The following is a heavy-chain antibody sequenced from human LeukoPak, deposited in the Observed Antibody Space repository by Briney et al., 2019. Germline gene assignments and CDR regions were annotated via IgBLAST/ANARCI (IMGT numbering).Heavy chain of an antibody. V-gene: IGHV1-2*02. CDR1: GYTFTGYY. CDR3: ARDSIYYGSGMNWFDP. J-gene: IGHJ5*02. D-gene: IGHD3-10*01. Sequence: GASVKVSCKASGYTFTGYYMHWVRQAPGQGLEWMGWINPNSGGTNYVQKFQGRVTMTRDTSISTAYMELSRLRSDDTAVYYCARDSIYYGSGMNWFDPWGQGTLVTVSS. CDR2: INPNSGGT.